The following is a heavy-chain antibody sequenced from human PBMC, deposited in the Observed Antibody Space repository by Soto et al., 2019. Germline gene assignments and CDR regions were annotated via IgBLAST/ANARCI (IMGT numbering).Heavy chain of an antibody. D-gene: IGHD2-21*01. Sequence: SETLSLTCTVSGASISSGTFYWGWIRQPPGKGLESIANIYYDGSTYYNPSLKSRVTISLDTSKSQFSLRLTSVTAADTAVYFCARLGAYYQSLVSLGPGTLVNVSS. CDR2: IYYDGST. CDR1: GASISSGTFY. CDR3: ARLGAYYQSLVS. J-gene: IGHJ5*01. V-gene: IGHV4-39*01.